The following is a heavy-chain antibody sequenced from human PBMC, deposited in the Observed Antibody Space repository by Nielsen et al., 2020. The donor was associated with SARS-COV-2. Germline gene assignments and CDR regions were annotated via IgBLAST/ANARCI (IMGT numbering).Heavy chain of an antibody. CDR2: INPNSGGT. J-gene: IGHJ4*02. Sequence: ASVKVSCKASGYTFTGYYMHWVRQALGQGLEWMGWINPNSGGTNYAQKFQGWVTMTRDTSISTAYMELSRLRSDDTAVYYCARDRTSSSWASYDYWGQGTLVTVSS. V-gene: IGHV1-2*04. CDR3: ARDRTSSSWASYDY. D-gene: IGHD6-13*01. CDR1: GYTFTGYY.